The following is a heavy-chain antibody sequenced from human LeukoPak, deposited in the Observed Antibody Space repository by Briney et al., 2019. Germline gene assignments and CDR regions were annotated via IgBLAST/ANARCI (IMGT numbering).Heavy chain of an antibody. CDR1: EFTISSNY. V-gene: IGHV3-53*01. Sequence: GGSLRLSCTASEFTISSNYMWVHQAPGKGLECIAVIYVGDHMYFADSVRGRFTIPRDNSKNTLYLQMDSLRVGDTAIYYCARASSDRDYWGQGTLVAVSS. CDR2: IYVGDHM. J-gene: IGHJ4*02. CDR3: ARASSDRDY.